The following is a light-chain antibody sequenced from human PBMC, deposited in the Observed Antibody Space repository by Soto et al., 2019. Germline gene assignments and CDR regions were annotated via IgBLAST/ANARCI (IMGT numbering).Light chain of an antibody. CDR1: NIESQS. J-gene: IGLJ2*01. CDR2: DNS. CDR3: QVCDSNIDHPV. Sequence: SYELTQPPSVSVAPGQTATITCGGNNIESQSVHWYQQKPGQAPVLAVYDNSDRPSGIPERFSGSNSGNTASLTISRVEAGDEADYYCQVCDSNIDHPVFGGGTQLTVL. V-gene: IGLV3-21*02.